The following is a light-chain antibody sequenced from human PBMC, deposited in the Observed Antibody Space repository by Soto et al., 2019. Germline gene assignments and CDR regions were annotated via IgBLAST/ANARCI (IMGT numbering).Light chain of an antibody. Sequence: DIQMTQSPSSLSASVGDRVTITCQASQDISNYLNWYQQKPGKAPKLLIYDASNLETVVPSRFSGSGSGTDFTFTISGLQADDIATYYCQQYDNRPFTFGPGTKVYTK. J-gene: IGKJ3*01. CDR1: QDISNY. CDR2: DAS. V-gene: IGKV1-33*01. CDR3: QQYDNRPFT.